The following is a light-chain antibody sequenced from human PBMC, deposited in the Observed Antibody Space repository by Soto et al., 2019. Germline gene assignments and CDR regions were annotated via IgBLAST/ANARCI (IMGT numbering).Light chain of an antibody. CDR2: AAS. CDR1: QSISNC. J-gene: IGKJ1*01. CDR3: QQYNSYSWT. V-gene: IGKV1-5*01. Sequence: DIQMTQSPSTLSASVGDRVTITCRASQSISNCLAWYQQKPGRAPKLLIYAASSVESGVPSRFSGSGSGTEFTLTISSLQPDDFATYYCQQYNSYSWTFGQGTKVEIK.